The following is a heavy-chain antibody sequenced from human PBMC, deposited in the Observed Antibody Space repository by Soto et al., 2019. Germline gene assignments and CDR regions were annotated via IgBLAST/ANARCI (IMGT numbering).Heavy chain of an antibody. V-gene: IGHV3-30-3*01. J-gene: IGHJ4*02. D-gene: IGHD3-9*01. CDR3: AHLAGLAHTDDF. CDR1: GFTFSDYA. Sequence: GGSLRLSCAASGFTFSDYALHWVRQAPGKGLEWVTVISSDGSNRYYADSVKGRFTISRDNSKNTLYLHMNSLRVEDTAIYICAHLAGLAHTDDFWGPGTPVTGST. CDR2: ISSDGSNR.